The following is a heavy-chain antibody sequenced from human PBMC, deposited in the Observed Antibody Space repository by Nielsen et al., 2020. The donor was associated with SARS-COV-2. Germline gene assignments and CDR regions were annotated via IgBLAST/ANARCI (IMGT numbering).Heavy chain of an antibody. V-gene: IGHV3-23*01. CDR1: GFTFSSYA. CDR2: ISGSGGGA. J-gene: IGHJ6*01. Sequence: ESLKISCAASGFTFSSYAMSWVRQAPGKGLEWVSTISGSGGGAYHADSVMGRFTTSRDNSKKTLYLQMNSLHQGPIGLPPGTLLQEHLWG. CDR3: TLLQEHL.